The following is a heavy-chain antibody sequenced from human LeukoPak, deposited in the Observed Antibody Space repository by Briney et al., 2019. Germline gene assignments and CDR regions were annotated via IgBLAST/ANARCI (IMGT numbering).Heavy chain of an antibody. D-gene: IGHD3-22*01. CDR3: ARDHMIVGTFDY. CDR1: GGTFSSYA. CDR2: IIPILGIA. J-gene: IGHJ4*02. V-gene: IGHV1-69*04. Sequence: GASVKVSCKASGGTFSSYAISWVRQAPGQGLEWMGRIIPILGIANYAQKFQGRVTITADKSTSTAYMELSSLRSEDTAVYYCARDHMIVGTFDYWGQGTLVTVSS.